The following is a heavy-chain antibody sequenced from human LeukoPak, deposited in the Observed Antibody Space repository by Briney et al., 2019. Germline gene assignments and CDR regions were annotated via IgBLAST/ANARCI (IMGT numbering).Heavy chain of an antibody. D-gene: IGHD3-3*01. CDR2: ISSSSSYI. J-gene: IGHJ5*02. Sequence: WASVKVSCKASGYTFTGYYIHWVRQAPGKGLEWVSSISSSSSYIFYADSVKGRFTISRDNAENSLYLQMNSLKVEDTAVYYCARDRSREQDRSLTISGVITPSWFDPWGQGTLVTVSS. CDR1: GYTFTGYY. CDR3: ARDRSREQDRSLTISGVITPSWFDP. V-gene: IGHV3-21*01.